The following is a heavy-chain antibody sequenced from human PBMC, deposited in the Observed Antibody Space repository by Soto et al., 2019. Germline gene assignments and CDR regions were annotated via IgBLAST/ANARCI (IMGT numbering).Heavy chain of an antibody. CDR3: TRVAGPMDY. J-gene: IGHJ4*02. CDR2: IHPSGGTT. D-gene: IGHD2-2*01. CDR1: GYTFTSFY. Sequence: ASVKVSCKASGYTFTSFYIRWVRQAPGQGLEWMGLIHPSGGTTIYAQQLQGRVTMTRDTSTSTAFLEINSLTSEDTAVYYCTRVAGPMDYWGQGTLVTVSS. V-gene: IGHV1-46*01.